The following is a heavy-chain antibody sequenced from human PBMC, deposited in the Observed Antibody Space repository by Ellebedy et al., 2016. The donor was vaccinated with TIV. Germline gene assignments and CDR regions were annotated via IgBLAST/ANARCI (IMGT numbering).Heavy chain of an antibody. J-gene: IGHJ3*02. Sequence: MPSETLSLTCTVSGGSISSSSYYWGWIRQPPGKGLEWIGSIYYSGNTYHTVPLKSRVTISVDTSKNQFSLNLSSVTAADTAVYYYASLLHANVFDIWGQGTMVTVAS. CDR3: ASLLHANVFDI. CDR2: IYYSGNT. CDR1: GGSISSSSYY. V-gene: IGHV4-39*01.